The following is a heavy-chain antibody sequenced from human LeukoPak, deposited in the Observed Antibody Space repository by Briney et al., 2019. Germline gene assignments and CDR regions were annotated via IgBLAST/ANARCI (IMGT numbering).Heavy chain of an antibody. V-gene: IGHV4-4*07. CDR2: IYTSGST. J-gene: IGHJ6*02. D-gene: IGHD3-10*01. Sequence: PSETLSLTCTVSGGSISSYYWSWIRQPAGKGLEWIGRIYTSGSTNYNPSLKSRVTMSVDTSKNQFSLKLSSVTAADTAVYYCARDVLLWFGDHHYYYGMDVWGQGTTVTVSS. CDR1: GGSISSYY. CDR3: ARDVLLWFGDHHYYYGMDV.